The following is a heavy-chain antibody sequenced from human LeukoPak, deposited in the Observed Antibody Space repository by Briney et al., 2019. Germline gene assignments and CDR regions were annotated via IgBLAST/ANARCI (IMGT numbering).Heavy chain of an antibody. CDR3: ARGGYDILTGYPNNWFDP. Sequence: ASETLSLTCAVYGGSFSGYYWSWIRQPPGKGLEWIGEINHSGSTNYNPSLKSRVTISVDTSKNQFSLKLSPVTAADTAVYYCARGGYDILTGYPNNWFDPWGQGTLVTVSS. CDR2: INHSGST. D-gene: IGHD3-9*01. V-gene: IGHV4-34*01. CDR1: GGSFSGYY. J-gene: IGHJ5*02.